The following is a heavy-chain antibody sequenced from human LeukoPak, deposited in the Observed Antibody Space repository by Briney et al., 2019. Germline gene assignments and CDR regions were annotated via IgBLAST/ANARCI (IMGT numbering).Heavy chain of an antibody. J-gene: IGHJ4*02. Sequence: GSLRLSCAASGFTFSNYWMSWVRQVPGKGLEWLAHINKDGTEKYFVDSVKGRFIISRDNAKSSLYLQMNSLKVEDTAVYYCARDKVTYWGPGTLVTVSS. CDR1: GFTFSNYW. CDR3: ARDKVTY. V-gene: IGHV3-7*01. CDR2: INKDGTEK.